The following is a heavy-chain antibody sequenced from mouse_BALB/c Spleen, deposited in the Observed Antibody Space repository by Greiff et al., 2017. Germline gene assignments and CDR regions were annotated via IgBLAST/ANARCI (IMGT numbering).Heavy chain of an antibody. J-gene: IGHJ2*01. D-gene: IGHD1-2*01. CDR3: TRYTASFDY. Sequence: EVKLVESGGGLVQPGGSMKLSCVASGFTFSNYWMNWVRQSPEKGLEWVAEIRLKSNNYATHYAESVKGRFTISRDDSKSSVYLQMNNLRAEDTGIYYCTRYTASFDYWGQGTTLTVSS. CDR1: GFTFSNYW. CDR2: IRLKSNNYAT. V-gene: IGHV6-6*02.